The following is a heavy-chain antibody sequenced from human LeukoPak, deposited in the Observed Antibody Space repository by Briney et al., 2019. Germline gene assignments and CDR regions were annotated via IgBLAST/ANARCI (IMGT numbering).Heavy chain of an antibody. CDR1: GFTFSSYW. CDR3: ARDRGYGDYAYYFDY. J-gene: IGHJ4*02. V-gene: IGHV3-7*01. CDR2: IKQDGSEK. D-gene: IGHD4-17*01. Sequence: PGGSLRLSCAASGFTFSSYWMSWVRQAPGKGLEWVANIKQDGSEKYYVDSVKGRFTISRDNAKNSLYLQMNSLRAEDTAVYYCARDRGYGDYAYYFDYWGQGTLVTVSS.